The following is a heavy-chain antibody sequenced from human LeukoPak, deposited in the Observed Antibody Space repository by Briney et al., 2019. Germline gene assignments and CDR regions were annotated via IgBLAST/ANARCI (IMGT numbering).Heavy chain of an antibody. CDR1: GGSISSSPYY. CDR3: ARETSQKGAHYMDV. D-gene: IGHD3-16*01. CDR2: NSGST. V-gene: IGHV4-39*07. J-gene: IGHJ6*03. Sequence: PSETLSLTCTVSGGSISSSPYYWGWIRQPPGKGLEWIGTNSGSTYYNPSLKSRVTISVDTSKNQFSLKLSSVTAADTAVYYCARETSQKGAHYMDVWGKGTTVTISS.